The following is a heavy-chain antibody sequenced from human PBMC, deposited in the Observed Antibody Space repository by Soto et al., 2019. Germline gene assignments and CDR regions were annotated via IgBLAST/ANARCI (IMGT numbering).Heavy chain of an antibody. Sequence: EVQLLESGGGLVQPGGSLRLSCAASGFTFSSYAMSWVRQAPGKGLEWVSAISGSGGSTYYADSAKGRRTISRDNSKNTMYLQMNRLRAEDTAMYYCARAKWFGDLFGDVFDLWGQGTMVTVSS. D-gene: IGHD3-10*01. CDR2: ISGSGGST. J-gene: IGHJ3*01. CDR1: GFTFSSYA. CDR3: ARAKWFGDLFGDVFDL. V-gene: IGHV3-23*01.